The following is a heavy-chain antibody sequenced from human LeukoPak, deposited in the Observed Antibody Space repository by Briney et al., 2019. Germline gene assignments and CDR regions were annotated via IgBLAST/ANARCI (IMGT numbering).Heavy chain of an antibody. CDR1: GFTFADYA. J-gene: IGHJ4*02. CDR2: ITGDGYT. D-gene: IGHD3-10*01. V-gene: IGHV3-43*02. CDR3: SKDKLYGSGSYYHS. Sequence: GGSLRLSCAASGFTFADYAMHWVRQPPGKGLEWVSLITGDGYTYYADSVKGRFTISRDNSRNSLYLQMNGLRTEDTALYYCSKDKLYGSGSYYHSWGQGTLVTVSS.